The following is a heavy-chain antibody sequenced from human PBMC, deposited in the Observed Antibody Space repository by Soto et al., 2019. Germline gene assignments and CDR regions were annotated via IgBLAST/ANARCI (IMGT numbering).Heavy chain of an antibody. CDR3: ARVHLWAFDY. Sequence: EVQLVESGGGLVQPGGSLRLSCAASGFTFSSYTMHWVRQAPGKGLEWISDISNIESPISYADSVKGRFTISRDNTKDSLYLQMNSLRVEDTAVYYCARVHLWAFDYWAQGILVTVSS. CDR2: ISNIESPI. V-gene: IGHV3-48*01. J-gene: IGHJ4*02. D-gene: IGHD2-21*01. CDR1: GFTFSSYT.